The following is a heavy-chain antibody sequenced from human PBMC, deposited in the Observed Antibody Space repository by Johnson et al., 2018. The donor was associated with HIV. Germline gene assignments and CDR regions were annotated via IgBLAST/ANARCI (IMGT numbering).Heavy chain of an antibody. CDR2: VSWNSGSI. CDR1: GFTSSSYA. D-gene: IGHD3-22*01. CDR3: AKDIDADYYDVDDAFDI. Sequence: VQLVESGGGVVQPGGSLRLSCAASGFTSSSYAMSWVRQAPGEGPEWVSGVSWNSGSIGYSDVVQGRFTVPRDNAKSSLYLQMNSLRAEDTALYYCAKDIDADYYDVDDAFDIWGQGTMVTVSS. V-gene: IGHV3-9*02. J-gene: IGHJ3*02.